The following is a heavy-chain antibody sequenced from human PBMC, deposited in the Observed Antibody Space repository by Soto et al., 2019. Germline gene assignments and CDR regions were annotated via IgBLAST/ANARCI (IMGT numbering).Heavy chain of an antibody. Sequence: QAHLVESGGGVVQPGRSPRLSCAASGFTFTSYGMHWVRQAPGTRLEWVAVISYDGGLQHYADSVKGRFTISRDNSKNMVLLQMTSLRAEDTAVYYCVSDRGYGHASVPYSWGQGTLVSVSS. V-gene: IGHV3-30*03. CDR1: GFTFTSYG. CDR2: ISYDGGLQ. D-gene: IGHD5-18*01. CDR3: VSDRGYGHASVPYS. J-gene: IGHJ4*02.